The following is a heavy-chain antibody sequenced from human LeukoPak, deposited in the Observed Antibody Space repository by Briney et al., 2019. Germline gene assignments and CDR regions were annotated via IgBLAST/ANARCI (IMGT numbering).Heavy chain of an antibody. J-gene: IGHJ4*02. CDR3: ARGGGVGATTRSLTGY. V-gene: IGHV1-2*02. CDR2: INPNTGGT. Sequence: ASVTVSCRASGYTFTGYYVHWVRQAPGQGYQWMGCINPNTGGTNYAQKFQGRVTMTRDTSISTAYMELSRLRSDDTAVYYCARGGGVGATTRSLTGYWGQGTLVTVSS. CDR1: GYTFTGYY. D-gene: IGHD1-26*01.